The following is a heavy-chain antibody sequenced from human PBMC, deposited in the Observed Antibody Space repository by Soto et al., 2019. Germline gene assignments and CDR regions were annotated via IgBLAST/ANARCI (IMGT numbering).Heavy chain of an antibody. V-gene: IGHV1-18*04. Sequence: QVPLVQSGAEVKKPGASVKVSCKASGYTFTSYGISWVQQAPGQGLEWMGWISAYNGNTNYAQKLQGRVTMTTDTSTSTAYMELRSLRSDDTAVYYCARALSGFAAKYYYGMDVWGQGTTVTVSS. J-gene: IGHJ6*02. CDR1: GYTFTSYG. D-gene: IGHD5-12*01. CDR3: ARALSGFAAKYYYGMDV. CDR2: ISAYNGNT.